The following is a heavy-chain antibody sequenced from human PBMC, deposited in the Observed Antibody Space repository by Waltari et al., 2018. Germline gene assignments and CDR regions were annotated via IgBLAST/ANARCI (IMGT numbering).Heavy chain of an antibody. J-gene: IGHJ4*02. CDR3: ARDRDYSSGSPPAF. V-gene: IGHV1-18*01. Sequence: QPQLVQSGAEMKKPGASVKVSCKTTGYTFNNSGISWVRQAPGQGLEWMGWISTYTGNTDYAQKFRDRVTMTTETSTSTAYLDLRGLRSDDTAVYYCARDRDYSSGSPPAFWGQGTLVTVSS. CDR2: ISTYTGNT. CDR1: GYTFNNSG. D-gene: IGHD6-19*01.